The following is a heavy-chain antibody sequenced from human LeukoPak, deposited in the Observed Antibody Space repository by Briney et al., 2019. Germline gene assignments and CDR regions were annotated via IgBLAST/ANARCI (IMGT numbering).Heavy chain of an antibody. J-gene: IGHJ5*02. CDR3: ARGRRMITFGGVIAKNWFDP. CDR1: GGSFSGYY. V-gene: IGHV4-34*01. CDR2: INHSGST. D-gene: IGHD3-16*02. Sequence: NPSETLSLTCAVYGGSFSGYYWSWIRQPPGKGLEWIGEINHSGSTNYNPSLKSRVTISVDTPKNQFSLKLSSVTAADTAVYYCARGRRMITFGGVIAKNWFDPWGQGTLVTVSS.